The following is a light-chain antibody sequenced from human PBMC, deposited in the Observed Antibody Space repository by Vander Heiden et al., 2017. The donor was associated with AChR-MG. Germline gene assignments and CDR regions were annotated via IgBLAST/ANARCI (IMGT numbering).Light chain of an antibody. CDR1: SSNIRSNT. CDR2: SNN. J-gene: IGLJ2*01. Sequence: QSVLTHPPSASGTPGQRVTISCSGSSSNIRSNTVNWYQQLPGTAPKLLIYSNNQRPSGVPDRFSGSKSGTSASLAISGLQSEDEADYYCAAWDDSLNGVVFGGGTKLTVL. CDR3: AAWDDSLNGVV. V-gene: IGLV1-44*01.